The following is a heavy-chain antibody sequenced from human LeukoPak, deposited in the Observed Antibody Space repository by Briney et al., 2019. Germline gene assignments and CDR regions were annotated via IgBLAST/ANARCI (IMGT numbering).Heavy chain of an antibody. CDR1: GYTFTGYY. D-gene: IGHD1-26*01. CDR3: ATLSGSYHDPFDY. V-gene: IGHV1-8*02. CDR2: MNPNSGNT. J-gene: IGHJ4*02. Sequence: GASVKVSCKASGYTFTGYYMHWVRQAPGQGLEWMGWMNPNSGNTGYAQKFQGGVTMTRNTSISTAYMELSSLRSEDTAVYYCATLSGSYHDPFDYWGQGTLVTVSS.